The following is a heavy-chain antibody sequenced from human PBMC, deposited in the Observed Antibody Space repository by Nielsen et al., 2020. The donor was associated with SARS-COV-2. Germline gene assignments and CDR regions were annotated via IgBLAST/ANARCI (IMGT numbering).Heavy chain of an antibody. CDR2: ISYDGSNK. CDR3: AKDWTAIVVVPSGGVDY. V-gene: IGHV3-30*18. CDR1: GFTFSTYG. J-gene: IGHJ4*02. D-gene: IGHD2-15*01. Sequence: GGSLRLSCAASGFTFSTYGMHWVRQAPGKGLEWVAAISYDGSNKYYVDSVKGRFTISRDNSKNTLYLQMSGLREEDTAVYYCAKDWTAIVVVPSGGVDYWGQGTLVTVSS.